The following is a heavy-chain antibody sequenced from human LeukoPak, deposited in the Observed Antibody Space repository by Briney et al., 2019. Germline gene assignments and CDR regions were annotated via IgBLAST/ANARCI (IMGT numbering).Heavy chain of an antibody. V-gene: IGHV4-59*01. D-gene: IGHD3-10*01. CDR2: IYYSGSP. CDR3: ARDRPLYGSGGGGFDP. CDR1: GGSISSYY. Sequence: SETLSLTCTVSGGSISSYYWSWIRQPPGKGLEWIGYIYYSGSPNYNPSLKGRVTISVDTSKNQFSLKLSSVTAADTTVYYCARDRPLYGSGGGGFDPWGQGTLVTVSS. J-gene: IGHJ5*02.